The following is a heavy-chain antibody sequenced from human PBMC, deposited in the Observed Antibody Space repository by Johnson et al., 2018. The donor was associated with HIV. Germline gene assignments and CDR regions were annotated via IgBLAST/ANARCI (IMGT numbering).Heavy chain of an antibody. CDR1: GFTFSSYG. Sequence: QVQLVESGGGVVQPGGSLRLSCAASGFTFSSYGMHWVRQAPGTGLEWVAFIRYDGSNKYYADSVKGRFTISRDNSKNTLYLQMNSLRAEDTAVYYCAKSSGSSGAFDIWGQGTMVTVSS. J-gene: IGHJ3*02. V-gene: IGHV3-30*02. D-gene: IGHD2-15*01. CDR3: AKSSGSSGAFDI. CDR2: IRYDGSNK.